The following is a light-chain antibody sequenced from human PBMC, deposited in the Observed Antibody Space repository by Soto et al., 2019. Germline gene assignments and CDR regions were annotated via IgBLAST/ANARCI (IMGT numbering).Light chain of an antibody. V-gene: IGKV3D-20*02. CDR3: QQCSNWPLT. J-gene: IGKJ1*01. CDR1: QSISSSY. CDR2: DAS. Sequence: EIVLTQSPGTLSLSTGERATLSCRASQSISSSYLAWYQQKPGQAPRLLIYDASSRATGIPARFSGSGSGTDFTLTISSLESEDFAAYYCQQCSNWPLTFGQGTKVDIK.